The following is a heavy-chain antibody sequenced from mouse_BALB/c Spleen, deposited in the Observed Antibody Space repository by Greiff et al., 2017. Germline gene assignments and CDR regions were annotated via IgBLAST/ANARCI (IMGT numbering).Heavy chain of an antibody. V-gene: IGHV5-6-3*01. CDR3: ARRGYGNLDY. Sequence: EVMLVESGGGLVQPGGSLKLSCAASGFTFSSYGMSWVRQTPDKRLELVATINSNGGRTYYPDSVKGRFTISRDNAKNTLYLQMSSLKSEDTAMYYCARRGYGNLDYWGQGTTLTVSS. D-gene: IGHD2-10*02. CDR1: GFTFSSYG. CDR2: INSNGGRT. J-gene: IGHJ2*01.